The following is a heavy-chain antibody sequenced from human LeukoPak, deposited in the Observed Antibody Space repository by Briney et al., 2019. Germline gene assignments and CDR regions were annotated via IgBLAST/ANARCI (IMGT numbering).Heavy chain of an antibody. J-gene: IGHJ4*02. V-gene: IGHV1-46*01. CDR1: GYTFTSYY. CDR2: INPSGGST. Sequence: ASVKVSCKASGYTFTSYYMHWVRQAPGQGLEWMGIINPSGGSTSYAQKFQGRVTMTRDTSTSTVYMELSNLRSEDTAVYYCARDLGDFWSGYYGRGGFDYWGQGTLVTVSS. D-gene: IGHD3-3*01. CDR3: ARDLGDFWSGYYGRGGFDY.